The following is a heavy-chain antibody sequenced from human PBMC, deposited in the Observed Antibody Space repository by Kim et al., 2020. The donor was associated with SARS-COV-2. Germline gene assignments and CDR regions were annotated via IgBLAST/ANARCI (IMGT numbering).Heavy chain of an antibody. J-gene: IGHJ4*02. CDR2: ISGSGGST. CDR1: GFTFSSYA. V-gene: IGHV3-23*01. CDR3: ARLTRYYYGSGSYLFGYFDY. D-gene: IGHD3-10*01. Sequence: GGSLRLSCAASGFTFSSYAMSWVRQAPGKGLEWVSAISGSGGSTYYADSVKGRFTISRDNSKNTLYLQMNSLRAEDTAVYYCARLTRYYYGSGSYLFGYFDYWGQGTLVTVSS.